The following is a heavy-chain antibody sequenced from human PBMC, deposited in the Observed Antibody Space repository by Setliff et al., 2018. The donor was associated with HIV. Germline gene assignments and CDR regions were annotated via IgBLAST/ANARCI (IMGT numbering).Heavy chain of an antibody. Sequence: SETLSLTCTVSGGSISSDYWSWIRQPPGKGLEWIGYISTTGSTSYSPSLKSRVSISVDTSKNQFSLNLTPVTAADTAVYYCARGGFKWSGSYADYWGQGTLVTVSS. CDR2: ISTTGST. CDR1: GGSISSDY. J-gene: IGHJ4*02. CDR3: ARGGFKWSGSYADY. V-gene: IGHV4-4*09. D-gene: IGHD1-26*01.